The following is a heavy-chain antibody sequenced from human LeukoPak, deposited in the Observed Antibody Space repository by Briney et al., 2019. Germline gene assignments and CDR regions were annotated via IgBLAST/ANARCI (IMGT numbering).Heavy chain of an antibody. D-gene: IGHD2-2*01. CDR1: GFTFVDYA. J-gene: IGHJ6*03. CDR2: ISWDGGST. CDR3: ARSTLYYFYMDV. Sequence: PGGYLSLSCAASGFTFVDYAMHWVPQAPGEGLEWVFLISWDGGSTYYADSVEGRFTISRDNSKNSLYLQMNSLRAEDTALYYCARSTLYYFYMDVWGKGTTVTVSS. V-gene: IGHV3-43D*03.